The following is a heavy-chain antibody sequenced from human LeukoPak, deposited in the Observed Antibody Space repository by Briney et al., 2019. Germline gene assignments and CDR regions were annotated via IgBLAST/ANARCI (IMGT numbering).Heavy chain of an antibody. D-gene: IGHD5-24*01. J-gene: IGHJ4*02. V-gene: IGHV3-23*01. CDR3: AKGGGYNYVGLDY. CDR2: ISGGGGKT. CDR1: GFTFRTYV. Sequence: GGSLRLSCAVSGFTFRTYVMSWVRQAPGMGLEWVSTISGGGGKTYYSDAVEGRVTISRDNSNNTVYLKMNSLRAEDTAVYYCAKGGGYNYVGLDYWGQGTLVTVSS.